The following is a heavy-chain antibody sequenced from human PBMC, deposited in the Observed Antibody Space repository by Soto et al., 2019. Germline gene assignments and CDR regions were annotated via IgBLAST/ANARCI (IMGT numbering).Heavy chain of an antibody. J-gene: IGHJ5*02. CDR1: GGSISSGDHY. Sequence: QVQLQESGPGLVKPSQTLSLTCTVSGGSISSGDHYWSWIRQRPGKGLEWIGYISYRGSTYYNPSLKSRVTTSVDTSKNQFSLKLRSVTAADTAVYYCARVTLAADGYNCRFDPWGQGTLVTVSS. D-gene: IGHD5-12*01. V-gene: IGHV4-31*03. CDR3: ARVTLAADGYNCRFDP. CDR2: ISYRGST.